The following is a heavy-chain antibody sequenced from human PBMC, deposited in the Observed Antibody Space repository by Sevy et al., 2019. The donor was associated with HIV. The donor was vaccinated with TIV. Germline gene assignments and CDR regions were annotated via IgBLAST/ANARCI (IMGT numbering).Heavy chain of an antibody. V-gene: IGHV3-11*01. J-gene: IGHJ5*02. CDR1: GFTFSDYY. CDR2: ISSSGSTI. D-gene: IGHD2-2*01. CDR3: ARVPSVCSSTSCHDWFDP. Sequence: GGSLRLSCAASGFTFSDYYMSWIRQAPGKGLEWVSYISSSGSTIYYADSVKGRFTISRDNAKNSLYLQMNSLRAEDTAVYYCARVPSVCSSTSCHDWFDPWGQGTLVTVSS.